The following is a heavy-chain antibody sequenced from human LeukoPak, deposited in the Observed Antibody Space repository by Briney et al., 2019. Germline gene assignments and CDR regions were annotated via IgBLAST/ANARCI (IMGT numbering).Heavy chain of an antibody. CDR2: ISSSSSYI. Sequence: PGGSLRLSCAASGFTFSSYAMSWVRQAPGKGLEWVSSISSSSSYIYYADSVKGRFTISRDNAKNSLYLQMNSLRAEDTAVYYCARDLGIVGAPDAFDIWGQGTMVTVSS. CDR3: ARDLGIVGAPDAFDI. V-gene: IGHV3-21*01. CDR1: GFTFSSYA. J-gene: IGHJ3*02. D-gene: IGHD1-26*01.